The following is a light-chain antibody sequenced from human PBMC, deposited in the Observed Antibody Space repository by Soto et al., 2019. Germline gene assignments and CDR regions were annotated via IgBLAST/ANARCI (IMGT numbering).Light chain of an antibody. J-gene: IGKJ1*01. Sequence: EIVMTQSPATLSVSPGEIETLSCRASQSVSSNLAWYHKKPGQAPRLLIYGASTRATGIPARLRGSGSGTDFTLTISSLQSEDVAVDDGQQYDNWPWTFGQGTKVDIK. CDR1: QSVSSN. V-gene: IGKV3-15*01. CDR2: GAS. CDR3: QQYDNWPWT.